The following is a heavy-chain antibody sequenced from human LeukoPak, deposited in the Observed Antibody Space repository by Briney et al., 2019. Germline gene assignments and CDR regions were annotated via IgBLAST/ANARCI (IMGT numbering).Heavy chain of an antibody. J-gene: IGHJ4*02. CDR1: GGSISSYY. CDR2: IYTSGTT. CDR3: ARTSPRAATFDY. V-gene: IGHV4-4*07. Sequence: PSETLSLTCAVSGGSISSYYWSRIRQPAGKGLEWIGRIYTSGTTNYNPSLKSRVTMSVDTSKNQFSLNLNSVTAADTAVYYCARTSPRAATFDYWGQGTLVTVSS. D-gene: IGHD2-15*01.